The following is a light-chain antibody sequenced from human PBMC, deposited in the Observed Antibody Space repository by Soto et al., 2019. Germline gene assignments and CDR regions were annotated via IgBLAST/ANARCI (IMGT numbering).Light chain of an antibody. CDR3: ASYAGTKLFV. CDR1: SSDVGFYNF. Sequence: QSVLTQPPSASGSPGQSLTISCTGTSSDVGFYNFVSWYQQRPGKAPKLVIYEVTKRPTGVPDRFSGSKSGSTASLTVSGLQADDEAEYYCASYAGTKLFVFGSGNKVTVL. J-gene: IGLJ1*01. CDR2: EVT. V-gene: IGLV2-8*01.